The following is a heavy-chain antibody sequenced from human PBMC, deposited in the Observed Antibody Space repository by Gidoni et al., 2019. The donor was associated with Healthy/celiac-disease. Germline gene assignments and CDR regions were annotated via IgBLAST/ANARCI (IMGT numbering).Heavy chain of an antibody. CDR3: ARDHQLLGWGGGFDP. Sequence: EVQLVASGGGLVQPGGSLRLSCAASGFTFSSYSMNWVRQAPGKGLEWVSYISSSSSTIYYADSVKGRFTISRDNAKNSLYLQMNSLRDEDTAVYYCARDHQLLGWGGGFDPWGQGTLVTVSS. V-gene: IGHV3-48*02. D-gene: IGHD2-2*01. CDR1: GFTFSSYS. CDR2: ISSSSSTI. J-gene: IGHJ5*02.